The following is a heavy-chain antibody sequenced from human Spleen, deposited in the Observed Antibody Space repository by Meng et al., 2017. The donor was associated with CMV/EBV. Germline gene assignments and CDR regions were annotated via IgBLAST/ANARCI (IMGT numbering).Heavy chain of an antibody. D-gene: IGHD3-22*01. CDR1: GTSFSDYS. J-gene: IGHJ1*01. CDR3: ARVSSGYYKYFQH. CDR2: IYYSGST. Sequence: SETLSLTCAVYGTSFSDYSWTWIRHSPRKGLEWIGSIYYSGSTYYNPSLKSRVTISVDTSKNQFSLKLSSVTAADTAVYYCARVSSGYYKYFQHWGQGTLVTVSS. V-gene: IGHV4-34*01.